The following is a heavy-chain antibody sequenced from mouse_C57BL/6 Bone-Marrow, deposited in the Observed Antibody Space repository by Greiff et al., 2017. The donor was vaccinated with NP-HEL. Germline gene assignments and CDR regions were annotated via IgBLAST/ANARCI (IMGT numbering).Heavy chain of an antibody. J-gene: IGHJ3*01. Sequence: EVQLVESGGGLVQPKGSLKLSCAASGFTFTTYSMHWVRQAPGQGLEWVARIRRKSSNYATYYAVSVKDRLTISRDDSQSILYLQMNNLKTVDSAMYYCVCKGGFAYWGQGTLVTVSA. D-gene: IGHD1-3*01. CDR3: VCKGGFAY. CDR2: IRRKSSNYAT. CDR1: GFTFTTYS. V-gene: IGHV10-3*01.